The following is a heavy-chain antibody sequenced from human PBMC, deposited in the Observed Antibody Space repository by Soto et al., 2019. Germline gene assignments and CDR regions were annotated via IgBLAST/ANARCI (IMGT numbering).Heavy chain of an antibody. CDR2: IDGSGSTI. V-gene: IGHV3-48*03. CDR1: GFSFSTHE. D-gene: IGHD1-1*01. Sequence: PGGSLRLSCAASGFSFSTHEMNWVRQAPGKGLEWLSYIDGSGSTIYYGDSLKGRFTISRDNTRNSLYLQVNSLRVEDTAVYYCAINTSQLMDVWGQGTTVTVSS. CDR3: AINTSQLMDV. J-gene: IGHJ6*02.